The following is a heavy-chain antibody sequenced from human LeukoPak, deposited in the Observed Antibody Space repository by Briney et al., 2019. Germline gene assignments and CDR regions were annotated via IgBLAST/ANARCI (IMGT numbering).Heavy chain of an antibody. V-gene: IGHV3-30*02. CDR3: AKDLLAGHYYDSSGYYPSFHF. Sequence: AGGSLRLSCVASRFTFSSYGMHWVRQAPGKGLEWVAFIRYDGTNKYYVDSVKGRFTMSRDNSKNTLYLQMNSLRAEDTAVYYCAKDLLAGHYYDSSGYYPSFHFWGRGTLVTVSS. J-gene: IGHJ4*02. CDR2: IRYDGTNK. D-gene: IGHD3-22*01. CDR1: RFTFSSYG.